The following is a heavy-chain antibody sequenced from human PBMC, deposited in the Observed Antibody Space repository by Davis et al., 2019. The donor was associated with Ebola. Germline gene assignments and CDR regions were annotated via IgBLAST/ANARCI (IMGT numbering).Heavy chain of an antibody. CDR1: GFPFSNYA. D-gene: IGHD3-3*01. V-gene: IGHV3-30*04. CDR3: ARAGFDEVLDY. J-gene: IGHJ4*02. CDR2: VSHSERER. Sequence: GESLKISCATSGFPFSNYAMHWVRQAPGKGLEWVGVVSHSERERFYADSVEGRFTITRDNSENTLYLQMNSLTTADTAVYYCARAGFDEVLDYWGQGTPVTVSS.